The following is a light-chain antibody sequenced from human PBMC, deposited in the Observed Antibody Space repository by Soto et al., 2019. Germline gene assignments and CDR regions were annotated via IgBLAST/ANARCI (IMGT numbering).Light chain of an antibody. V-gene: IGKV3-20*01. CDR2: GAS. CDR3: QHYGSSPPIT. J-gene: IGKJ5*01. Sequence: DIVLTQSPGTLSFSPGERATLSCLASQSVRSTSLAWYQQKPGQAPRLLMYGASSRATGIPDKFSGGGSGTAFTLTTSRLEPEDFAVYYCQHYGSSPPITFGQGTRREIK. CDR1: QSVRSTS.